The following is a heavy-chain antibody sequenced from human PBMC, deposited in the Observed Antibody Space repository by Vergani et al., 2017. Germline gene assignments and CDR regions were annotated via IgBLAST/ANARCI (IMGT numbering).Heavy chain of an antibody. Sequence: QLQLQESGPGLVKPSETLSLTCTVSGGSISSSSYYWGWIRQPPGKGLEWIGSIYYSGSTYYNPSLKSRVTISVDTSKNQFSLKLSSVTAADMAVYYCARLPIYDFWSGGYPYWGQGTLVTVSS. J-gene: IGHJ4*02. CDR3: ARLPIYDFWSGGYPY. CDR1: GGSISSSSYY. D-gene: IGHD3-3*01. CDR2: IYYSGST. V-gene: IGHV4-39*01.